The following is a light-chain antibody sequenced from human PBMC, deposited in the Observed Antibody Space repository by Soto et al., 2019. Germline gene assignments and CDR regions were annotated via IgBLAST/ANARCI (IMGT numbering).Light chain of an antibody. J-gene: IGKJ4*01. V-gene: IGKV3-15*01. CDR3: QHYNNWPHT. CDR1: QSVASN. CDR2: GAS. Sequence: DIVMTQSPATLSVSPGERATLSCRASQSVASNLAWYQQRPGQAPRLRLYGASTRATGVPVRFSGSGSVTEFTLTISSLQSEDFAVYYCQHYNNWPHTFGGGTKVEIK.